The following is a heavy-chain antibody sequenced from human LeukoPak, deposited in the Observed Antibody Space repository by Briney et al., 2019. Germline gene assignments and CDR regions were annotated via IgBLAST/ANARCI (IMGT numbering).Heavy chain of an antibody. CDR2: IGDSGGRT. D-gene: IGHD3-10*01. Sequence: SGGSLRLSCAASGFTFGNYAMSWVRQAPGKGLEWVSAIGDSGGRTYYADSVKGRFTISRDNSKNTLYLQMNSLRAEDTAVYYCAPATGDYRGQGTLVTVSS. J-gene: IGHJ4*02. CDR3: APATGDY. V-gene: IGHV3-23*01. CDR1: GFTFGNYA.